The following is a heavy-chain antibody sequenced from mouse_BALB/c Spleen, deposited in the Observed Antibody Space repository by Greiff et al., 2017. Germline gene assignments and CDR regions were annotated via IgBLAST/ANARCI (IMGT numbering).Heavy chain of an antibody. CDR2: INPSTGYT. CDR3: ARWRVADY. J-gene: IGHJ2*01. CDR1: GYTFTSYW. Sequence: QVQLQQSGAELAKPGASVKMSCKASGYTFTSYWMHWVKQRPGQGLEWIGYINPSTGYTEYNQKFKDKATLPADKSSSTAYMQLSSLTSEDSAVYYCARWRVADYWGQGTTLTVSS. V-gene: IGHV1-7*01. D-gene: IGHD1-1*01.